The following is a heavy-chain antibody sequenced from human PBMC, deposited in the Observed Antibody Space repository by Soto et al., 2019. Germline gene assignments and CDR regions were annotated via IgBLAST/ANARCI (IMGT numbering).Heavy chain of an antibody. D-gene: IGHD3-22*01. CDR1: GFTFSSYA. J-gene: IGHJ4*02. V-gene: IGHV3-23*01. Sequence: GGSLRLSCAASGFTFSSYAMSWVRQAPGKGLEWVSAISGSGGSTYYADSVKGRFTISRDNSKNTLYLQMNSLRAEDTAVYYCAKVGRESPYDSSVLGNWGQGTLVTVSS. CDR2: ISGSGGST. CDR3: AKVGRESPYDSSVLGN.